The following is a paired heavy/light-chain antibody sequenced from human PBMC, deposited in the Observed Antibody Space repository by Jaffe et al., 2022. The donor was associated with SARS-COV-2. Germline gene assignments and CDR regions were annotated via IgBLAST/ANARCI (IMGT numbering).Heavy chain of an antibody. V-gene: IGHV3-48*01. J-gene: IGHJ4*02. CDR3: VMQYLSDSSGWY. CDR1: GFTFSSHP. D-gene: IGHD3-22*01. Sequence: EVQLVESGGGLVQPEKSLRLSCVGSGFTFSSHPMNWVRQAPGKGLEWVSYISSSGTLIYYADSVRGRFTISRDNAKNSLYLQMNSLRADDTAVYYCVMQYLSDSSGWYWGQGTLVTVSS. CDR2: ISSSGTLI.
Light chain of an antibody. CDR1: RSNIGTNT. CDR3: AVWDGSLHHYV. CDR2: SND. Sequence: QSVLTQPPSASGTPGQRVTISCSGSRSNIGTNTVNWYQQFPGTAPRFLIYSNDQRPSGVPDRFSGSRSGTSASLAISALQSEDEADYYCAVWDGSLHHYVFGTGTKVTVL. J-gene: IGLJ1*01. V-gene: IGLV1-44*01.